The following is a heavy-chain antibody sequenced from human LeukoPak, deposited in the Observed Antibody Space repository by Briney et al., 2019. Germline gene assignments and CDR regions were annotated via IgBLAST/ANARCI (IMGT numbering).Heavy chain of an antibody. Sequence: GGSLRLSCAASGFTLSSYSMNWVRQAPGKGLEWVSTICVRTGNTYYADSVKGRFTISRDNSKDTLSLLMNSLRAEDTAIYYCAKGNWDKLEVFDYWGQGTLVTVSS. D-gene: IGHD1/OR15-1a*01. CDR3: AKGNWDKLEVFDY. J-gene: IGHJ4*02. V-gene: IGHV3-23*01. CDR2: ICVRTGNT. CDR1: GFTLSSYS.